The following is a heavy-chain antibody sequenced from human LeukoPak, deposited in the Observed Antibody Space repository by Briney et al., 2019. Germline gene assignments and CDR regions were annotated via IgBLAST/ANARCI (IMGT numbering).Heavy chain of an antibody. V-gene: IGHV3-23*01. CDR3: AKARTVTMWWSFDL. J-gene: IGHJ2*01. D-gene: IGHD4-17*01. Sequence: PGVSLRLSCSASGFTFGTYAMSWVRQAPGKGLEWVSAISGSGSSTYYTDSVKGRFTISRDSSKNTVYLQMNSLRAEDTAVYYCAKARTVTMWWSFDLWGRGTLVSVSS. CDR2: ISGSGSST. CDR1: GFTFGTYA.